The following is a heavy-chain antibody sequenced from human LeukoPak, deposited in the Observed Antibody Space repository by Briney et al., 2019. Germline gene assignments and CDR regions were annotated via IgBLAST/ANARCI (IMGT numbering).Heavy chain of an antibody. CDR3: ARASDSCSGGSCYPDAFDI. J-gene: IGHJ3*02. V-gene: IGHV4-4*07. CDR1: GGSLSSYY. Sequence: SETLSLTCTVSGGSLSSYYWSWIRQPAGKGLEWIGRIYTSESTNYNPSLKTRVTMSVDTSKNQFSLKLTSVTAADTAVYYCARASDSCSGGSCYPDAFDIWGQGTMVTVSS. CDR2: IYTSEST. D-gene: IGHD2-15*01.